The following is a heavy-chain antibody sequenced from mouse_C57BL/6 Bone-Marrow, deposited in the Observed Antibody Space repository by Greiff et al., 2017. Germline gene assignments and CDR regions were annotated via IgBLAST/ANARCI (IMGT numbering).Heavy chain of an antibody. Sequence: EVMLVESGAELVRPGASVKLSCTASGFNIKDDYMHWVKQRPEQGLEWIGWIDPENGDTEYASKFQGKGTITADTASNTAYLQLSSLTSEDTAVYYCTQAYYRYYPDWGQGTSVTVSS. CDR1: GFNIKDDY. J-gene: IGHJ4*01. CDR2: IDPENGDT. CDR3: TQAYYRYYPD. V-gene: IGHV14-4*01. D-gene: IGHD2-14*01.